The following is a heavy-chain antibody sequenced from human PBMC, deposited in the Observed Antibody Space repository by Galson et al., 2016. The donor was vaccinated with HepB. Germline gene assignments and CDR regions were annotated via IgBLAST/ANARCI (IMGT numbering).Heavy chain of an antibody. Sequence: SLRLSCASSGFNFSSNAMSWVRQAPGKGLEWVSVISGSGGSTYYADSVKGRFTISRDNSKNTLYLQMNSLRAEDTAVYYCAKDLYYYESSGQPFFDYWGQGTQVTVSS. CDR2: ISGSGGST. J-gene: IGHJ4*02. CDR1: GFNFSSNA. D-gene: IGHD3-22*01. V-gene: IGHV3-23*01. CDR3: AKDLYYYESSGQPFFDY.